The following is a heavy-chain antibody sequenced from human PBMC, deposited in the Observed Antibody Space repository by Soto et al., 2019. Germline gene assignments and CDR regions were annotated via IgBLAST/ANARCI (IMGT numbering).Heavy chain of an antibody. CDR3: AKDPFAYDFWSGYYTGPIDY. J-gene: IGHJ4*02. CDR2: ISYDGSNK. CDR1: GFPFSSYG. V-gene: IGHV3-30*18. Sequence: PGGSLRLSCAASGFPFSSYGMHWVRQAPGKGLEWVAVISYDGSNKYYADSVKGRFTISRDNSKNTLYLQMNSLRAEDTAVYYCAKDPFAYDFWSGYYTGPIDYWGQGTLVTVSS. D-gene: IGHD3-3*01.